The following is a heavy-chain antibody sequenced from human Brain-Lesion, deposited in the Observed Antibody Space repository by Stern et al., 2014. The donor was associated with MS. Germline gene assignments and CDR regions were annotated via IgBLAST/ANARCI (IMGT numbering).Heavy chain of an antibody. J-gene: IGHJ4*02. V-gene: IGHV4-31*03. D-gene: IGHD2-2*02. Sequence: VQLLESGPGLVKPSQTLSLTCTVSGGSINSGGYYWSWIRQPPGKGLEWIGYISYSGTTYYKSSLKSRITMSLDTSKNQFSLKLTSVTAADTALYYCARMVEGSYNLFPEFFDFWGQGTLVTVSS. CDR1: GGSINSGGYY. CDR3: ARMVEGSYNLFPEFFDF. CDR2: ISYSGTT.